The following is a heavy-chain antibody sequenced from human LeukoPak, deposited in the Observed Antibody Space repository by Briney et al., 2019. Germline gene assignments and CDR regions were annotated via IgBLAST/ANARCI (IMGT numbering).Heavy chain of an antibody. CDR2: INHSGST. Sequence: SETLSLTCAVYGGSFSGYYWSWIRQPPGKGLEWIGEINHSGSTNYNPSLKSRVTISVDTSKNQFSLKLSSVTAADTAVYYCARVRYGYWGQGTLVTVSS. V-gene: IGHV4-34*01. J-gene: IGHJ4*02. D-gene: IGHD3-9*01. CDR1: GGSFSGYY. CDR3: ARVRYGY.